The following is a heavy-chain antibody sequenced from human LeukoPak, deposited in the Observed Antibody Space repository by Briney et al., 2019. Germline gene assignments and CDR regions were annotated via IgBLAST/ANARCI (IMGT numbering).Heavy chain of an antibody. V-gene: IGHV3-7*01. D-gene: IGHD2-8*02. J-gene: IGHJ4*02. Sequence: GGSLRLSCVGSGFTFSDYWMSWVRQAPGKGLEWVANIKQDGSEKYYVDSVKGRFTISRDNAKNSLYLQMNSLRAEDTAVYYCATGDYFDYWGQGTLVTVSS. CDR2: IKQDGSEK. CDR3: ATGDYFDY. CDR1: GFTFSDYW.